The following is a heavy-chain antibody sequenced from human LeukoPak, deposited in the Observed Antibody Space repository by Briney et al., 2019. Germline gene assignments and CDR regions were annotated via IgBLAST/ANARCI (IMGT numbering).Heavy chain of an antibody. V-gene: IGHV1-8*01. CDR1: GYTFTSYD. J-gene: IGHJ5*02. CDR2: MNPNSGNT. D-gene: IGHD3-3*01. Sequence: ASVKVSCKASGYTFTSYDINWVRQATGQGLEWMGWMNPNSGNTGYAQKFQGRVTMTRNTSISTAYMELSSLRSEDTAVYYCARHRFLEWSSASDGFDPWGQGTLVTVSS. CDR3: ARHRFLEWSSASDGFDP.